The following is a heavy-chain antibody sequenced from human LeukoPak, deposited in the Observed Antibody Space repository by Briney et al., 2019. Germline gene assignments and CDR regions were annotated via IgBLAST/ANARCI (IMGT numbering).Heavy chain of an antibody. J-gene: IGHJ4*02. CDR2: ISNDGGGT. CDR3: ATPLNSDFWYYTDY. D-gene: IGHD3/OR15-3a*01. V-gene: IGHV3-23*01. CDR1: GFIFNNYG. Sequence: GGSLRLSCAASGFIFNNYGLIWVRQAPGKGLEWVSAISNDGGGTTYADFVNGRFTMSRDNSQNTRFLQMNGLRAEDTAVYYCATPLNSDFWYYTDYWGQGTLVTVSS.